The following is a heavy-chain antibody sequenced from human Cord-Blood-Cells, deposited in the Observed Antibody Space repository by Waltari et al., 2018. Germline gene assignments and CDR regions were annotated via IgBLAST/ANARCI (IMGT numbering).Heavy chain of an antibody. Sequence: QVQLVQSGAEVKKPGASVKVSCKASGYTFTSYAMHWVRQAPGQRLEWMGWSNAGNGNTKYSQKFQGRVTITRDTSASTAYMELSSLRSEDTAVYYCARKGYCSGGSCSDAFDIWGQGTMVTVSS. J-gene: IGHJ3*02. D-gene: IGHD2-15*01. CDR3: ARKGYCSGGSCSDAFDI. CDR2: SNAGNGNT. V-gene: IGHV1-3*01. CDR1: GYTFTSYA.